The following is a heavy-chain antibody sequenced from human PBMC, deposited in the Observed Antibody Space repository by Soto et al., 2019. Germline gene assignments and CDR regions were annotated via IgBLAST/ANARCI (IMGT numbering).Heavy chain of an antibody. CDR1: GGSISSYY. D-gene: IGHD6-13*01. V-gene: IGHV4-4*07. Sequence: QVQLQESGPGLVKPSETLSLTCTVSGGSISSYYWSWIRQPAGKGLEWIGRIYTSGSTNYNPSLTSRVTMSVDTSKNQFSLKLSSVTAADTAVYYCARGSSSWYNGFQTTSYAEYFQHWGQGTLVTVSS. J-gene: IGHJ1*01. CDR2: IYTSGST. CDR3: ARGSSSWYNGFQTTSYAEYFQH.